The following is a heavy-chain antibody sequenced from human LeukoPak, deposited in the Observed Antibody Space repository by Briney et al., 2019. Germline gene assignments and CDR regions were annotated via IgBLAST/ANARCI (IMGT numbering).Heavy chain of an antibody. J-gene: IGHJ4*02. V-gene: IGHV1-2*02. Sequence: ASVKVSCKASGYTFTGYYMHWVRQAPGQGLEWMGWINPNSGGTNYAQKFQGRVTMTRDTSISTAYMELSRLRSDDTVVYYCARGDGIGFHFFDYWGQGTLVTVSS. CDR1: GYTFTGYY. CDR3: ARGDGIGFHFFDY. CDR2: INPNSGGT. D-gene: IGHD1-26*01.